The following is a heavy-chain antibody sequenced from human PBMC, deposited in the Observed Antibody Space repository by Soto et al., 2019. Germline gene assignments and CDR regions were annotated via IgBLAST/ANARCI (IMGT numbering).Heavy chain of an antibody. V-gene: IGHV2-5*02. D-gene: IGHD2-15*01. CDR2: IYWDDDK. CDR3: AHRAVLCSGGTCYSHPFDS. J-gene: IGHJ4*02. Sequence: QITLKESGPTLVKPTQTLTLTCTFSGFSFNTTGVGVGWIRQPPGKALEWLAIIYWDDDKRYSPSLKSRLTITKDTSKNQVVLTVTNMDPVDTATYFCAHRAVLCSGGTCYSHPFDSWGQGTQVTVSS. CDR1: GFSFNTTGVG.